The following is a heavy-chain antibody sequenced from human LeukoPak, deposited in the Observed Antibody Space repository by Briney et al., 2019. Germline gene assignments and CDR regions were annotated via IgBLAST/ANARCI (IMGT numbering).Heavy chain of an antibody. CDR1: GFTFSSYS. Sequence: GGSLRLSCAASGFTFSSYSMNWVRQAPGKGLEWVSSISSSSSYIYYADSVKGRFTISRDNAKNSLYLRMNSLRAEDTAVYYCARGYSSALYNWFDPWGQGTLVTVSS. CDR3: ARGYSSALYNWFDP. V-gene: IGHV3-21*01. D-gene: IGHD6-19*01. J-gene: IGHJ5*02. CDR2: ISSSSSYI.